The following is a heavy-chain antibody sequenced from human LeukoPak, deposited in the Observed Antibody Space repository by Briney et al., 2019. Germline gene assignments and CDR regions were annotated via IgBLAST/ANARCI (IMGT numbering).Heavy chain of an antibody. CDR1: GFTFSSYA. D-gene: IGHD3-3*01. CDR3: ARDEGSETWDWGSREDTIFGVVGPFDP. J-gene: IGHJ5*02. Sequence: GGSLRLSCAASGFTFSSYAMSWVRQAPGKGLEWVSAISGSGGSTYYADSVKGRFTISRDNSKNTLYLQMNSLRAEDTAVYYCARDEGSETWDWGSREDTIFGVVGPFDPWGQGTLVTVSS. V-gene: IGHV3-23*01. CDR2: ISGSGGST.